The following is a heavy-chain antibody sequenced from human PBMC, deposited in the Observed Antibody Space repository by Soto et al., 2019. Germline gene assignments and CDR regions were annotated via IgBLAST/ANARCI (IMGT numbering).Heavy chain of an antibody. Sequence: RGSLSLSCAASGFTFSSYWMSWVRQAPEKGLEMVANKKQEGSEKYYVETVKERFTISRQNAKNSLYLQMNSLRAEVTAVYYCVRWYSFVGVFDYWGQGTLVTVSS. V-gene: IGHV3-7*01. CDR1: GFTFSSYW. J-gene: IGHJ4*02. D-gene: IGHD2-15*01. CDR2: KKQEGSEK. CDR3: VRWYSFVGVFDY.